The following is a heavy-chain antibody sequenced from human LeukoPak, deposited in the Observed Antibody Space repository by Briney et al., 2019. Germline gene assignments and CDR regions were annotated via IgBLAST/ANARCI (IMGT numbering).Heavy chain of an antibody. J-gene: IGHJ4*02. CDR1: GFILSDYE. V-gene: IGHV3-48*03. CDR3: ARETINCGGDCFDY. CDR2: IDTSGNSK. Sequence: GGSLRLSCGASGFILSDYEVNWVRQAPGKGLEWIAYIDTSGNSKYHADSLKGRLTVSRDNAKNSVFLQMDSLRAEDTAVYYCARETINCGGDCFDYWGQGTLVTVSS. D-gene: IGHD2-21*01.